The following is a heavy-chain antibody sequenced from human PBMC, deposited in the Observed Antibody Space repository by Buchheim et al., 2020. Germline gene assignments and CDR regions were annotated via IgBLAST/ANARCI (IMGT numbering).Heavy chain of an antibody. Sequence: QVQLQESGPGLVKPSETLSLTCTVSGGSISSYYWSWIRQPPGKGLEWIGYIYYSGSTNYNPSLKSRVTISVDTSKNQFSLKLSSVTAADTAVYYCARVFREYDFWSGLHYYYYYGMDVWGQGTT. D-gene: IGHD3-3*01. J-gene: IGHJ6*02. CDR3: ARVFREYDFWSGLHYYYYYGMDV. CDR2: IYYSGST. CDR1: GGSISSYY. V-gene: IGHV4-59*01.